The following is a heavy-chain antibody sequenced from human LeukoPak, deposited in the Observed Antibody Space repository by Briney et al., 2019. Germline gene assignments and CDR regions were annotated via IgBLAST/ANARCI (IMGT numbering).Heavy chain of an antibody. CDR3: ARGRYCSADICSGGDAFDI. Sequence: SETLSLTCTVSGGSINNYYWSWIRQPAGKGLEWIGRIYSRGGTNYNPSLKSRVTMSVDTSKNQFSLKLSSVTAADTAVYYCARGRYCSADICSGGDAFDIWGQGTMVSVSS. V-gene: IGHV4-4*07. D-gene: IGHD2-15*01. CDR2: IYSRGGT. J-gene: IGHJ3*02. CDR1: GGSINNYY.